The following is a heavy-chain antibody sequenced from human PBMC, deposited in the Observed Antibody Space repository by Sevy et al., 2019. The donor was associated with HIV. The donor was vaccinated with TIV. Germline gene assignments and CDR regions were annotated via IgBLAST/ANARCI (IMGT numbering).Heavy chain of an antibody. V-gene: IGHV3-7*03. CDR2: IKQDGSEK. J-gene: IGHJ4*02. CDR1: GFTFSSYW. Sequence: GGSLRLSCAASGFTFSSYWMSWVRRAPGKGLEWVANIKQDGSEKYYVDSVKGRFTISRDNAKNSLYLQMNSLRAEDTAVYYCAREIPAALFDYWGQGTLVTVSS. D-gene: IGHD2-2*01. CDR3: AREIPAALFDY.